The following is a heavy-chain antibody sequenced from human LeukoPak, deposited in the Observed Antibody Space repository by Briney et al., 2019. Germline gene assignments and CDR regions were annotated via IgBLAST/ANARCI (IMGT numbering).Heavy chain of an antibody. D-gene: IGHD2-2*01. Sequence: GRSLRLSCAASGYTFTSYYMHWVRQAPGQGLEWMGIINPSGGSTSYAQKFQGRVTMTRDTSTSTVYMELSSLRSEDTAVYYCARGSSTSWAVVSDGMDVWGQGTTVTVSS. V-gene: IGHV1-46*01. J-gene: IGHJ6*02. CDR1: GYTFTSYY. CDR3: ARGSSTSWAVVSDGMDV. CDR2: INPSGGST.